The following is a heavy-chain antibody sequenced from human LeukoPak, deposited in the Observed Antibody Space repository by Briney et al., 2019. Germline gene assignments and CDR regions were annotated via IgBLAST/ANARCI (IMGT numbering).Heavy chain of an antibody. CDR1: GFTFSSYS. CDR2: ISSSSSTI. CDR3: AREIWGGSSSWYIRNWFDP. V-gene: IGHV3-48*04. D-gene: IGHD6-13*01. J-gene: IGHJ5*02. Sequence: GGSLRLSCAASGFTFSSYSMNWVRQAPGKGLEWVSYISSSSSTIYYADSVKGRFTISRDNAKNSLYLQMNSLRAEDTAVYYCAREIWGGSSSWYIRNWFDPWGQGTLVTVSS.